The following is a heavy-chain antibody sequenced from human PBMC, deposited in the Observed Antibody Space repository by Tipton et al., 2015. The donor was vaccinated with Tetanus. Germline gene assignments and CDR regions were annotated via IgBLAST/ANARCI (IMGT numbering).Heavy chain of an antibody. CDR1: GDSISSGPYS. D-gene: IGHD3-22*01. J-gene: IGHJ4*02. Sequence: TLSLTCTVSGDSISSGPYSWSWLRQHPGKGLEWIGYIYFTGTTYYNPSLESRLTISIDTSKNQFSLELTSVTAADTAVYYCARDSYYSSRWSFADYWGQGTLVTVSS. V-gene: IGHV4-31*03. CDR3: ARDSYYSSRWSFADY. CDR2: IYFTGTT.